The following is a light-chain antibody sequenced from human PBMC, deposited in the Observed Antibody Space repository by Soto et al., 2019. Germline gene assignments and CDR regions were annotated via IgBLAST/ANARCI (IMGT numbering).Light chain of an antibody. CDR2: DVS. V-gene: IGKV1-5*01. Sequence: DIQMTQSPSTLSASVGDTVTITCRASQTINNWLAWYQQKPGKAPKLLIYDVSTLGSGVPSRFSGSGSGTYFTLTISGLQPDDFGTYYCQQCITFWTFGQGTKVEIK. CDR1: QTINNW. CDR3: QQCITFWT. J-gene: IGKJ1*01.